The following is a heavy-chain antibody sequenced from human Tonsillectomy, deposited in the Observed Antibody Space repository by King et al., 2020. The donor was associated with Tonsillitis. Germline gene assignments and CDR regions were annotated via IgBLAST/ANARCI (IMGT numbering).Heavy chain of an antibody. V-gene: IGHV1-24*01. CDR1: GYTLTELS. D-gene: IGHD6-13*01. J-gene: IGHJ3*02. CDR2: FDPEDGET. CDR3: ATSGYSSSWYYSTDAFDI. Sequence: QLVQSGAEVKKPGASVKVSCKVSGYTLTELSMHWVRQAPGKGLEGMGGFDPEDGETIYAQKFQGRVTMTEDTSTDTAYMELSSLRSEDTAVYYCATSGYSSSWYYSTDAFDIWGQGAMVTVSS.